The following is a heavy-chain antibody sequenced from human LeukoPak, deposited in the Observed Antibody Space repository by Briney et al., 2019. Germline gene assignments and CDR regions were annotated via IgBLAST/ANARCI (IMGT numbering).Heavy chain of an antibody. CDR2: ISGSGGST. CDR1: GFTFSSYA. V-gene: IGHV3-23*01. Sequence: PGGSLRLSCAASGFTFSSYAMSWVRQAPGKGLEWVSAISGSGGSTYYADSVKGRFTISRDNSKNTLYLQMNSLRAEDTAVYYCARESDIVVVPAAWFDPWGQGTLVTVFS. J-gene: IGHJ5*02. CDR3: ARESDIVVVPAAWFDP. D-gene: IGHD2-2*01.